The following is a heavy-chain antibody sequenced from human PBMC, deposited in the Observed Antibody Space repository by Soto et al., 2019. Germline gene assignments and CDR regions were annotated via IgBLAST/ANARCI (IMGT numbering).Heavy chain of an antibody. D-gene: IGHD3-9*01. V-gene: IGHV3-23*01. CDR1: GFTFSSYA. J-gene: IGHJ4*02. CDR3: AKAPEGYDILTGYWFAY. Sequence: GGSLRLSCAASGFTFSSYAMSWVRQAPGKGLEWVSAISGSGGSTYYADSVKGRFTISRDNSKNTLYLQMNSLRAEDTAVYYCAKAPEGYDILTGYWFAYWGQGTLVTVSS. CDR2: ISGSGGST.